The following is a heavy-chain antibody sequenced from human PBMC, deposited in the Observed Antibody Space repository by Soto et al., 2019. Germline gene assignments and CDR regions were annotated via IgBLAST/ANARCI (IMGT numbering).Heavy chain of an antibody. CDR3: ATMKKPRGYYYGLNV. CDR2: IYHLGGT. CDR1: GDSVRSSNW. V-gene: IGHV4-4*02. Sequence: SETLSLTCAVSGDSVRSSNWWTWVRQSPGKGLEWIGEIYHLGGTNYNPSLKSRVTISVDMAKNQVSLKLSSVTAADTAVYYCATMKKPRGYYYGLNVWGQGATVTVSS. J-gene: IGHJ6*02.